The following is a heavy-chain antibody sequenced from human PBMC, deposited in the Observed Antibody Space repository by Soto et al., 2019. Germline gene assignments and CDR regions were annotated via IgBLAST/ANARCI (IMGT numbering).Heavy chain of an antibody. V-gene: IGHV4-59*08. D-gene: IGHD1-26*01. CDR2: IYYSGST. CDR1: GGSISSYY. Sequence: SETLSLTCTVSGGSISSYYWSWIRQPPGKGLEWIGYIYYSGSTNYNPSLKSRVTISVDTSKNQFSLKLSSVTAADTAVFYCARGLLSGSPYSGGWYYFDSWGQGTQVTVSS. J-gene: IGHJ4*02. CDR3: ARGLLSGSPYSGGWYYFDS.